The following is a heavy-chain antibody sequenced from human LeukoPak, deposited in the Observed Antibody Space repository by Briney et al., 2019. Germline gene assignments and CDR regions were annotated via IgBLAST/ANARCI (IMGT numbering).Heavy chain of an antibody. CDR3: ARDSIAVAGRRPDY. Sequence: ASVKVSCKASGGTFSSYAISWVRQAPGQGLEWMGWISAYNGNTNYAQKLQGRVTMTTDTSTSTAYMELRSLRSDDTAVYYCARDSIAVAGRRPDYWGQGTLVTVSS. D-gene: IGHD6-19*01. J-gene: IGHJ4*02. CDR1: GGTFSSYA. V-gene: IGHV1-18*01. CDR2: ISAYNGNT.